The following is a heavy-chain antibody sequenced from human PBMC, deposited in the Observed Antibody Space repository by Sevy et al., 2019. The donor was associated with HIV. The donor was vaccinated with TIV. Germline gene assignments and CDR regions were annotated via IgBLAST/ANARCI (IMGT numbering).Heavy chain of an antibody. D-gene: IGHD2-2*01. CDR3: ARDASSYCTSYSCYGGWFDP. J-gene: IGHJ5*02. CDR2: IIPIPGIP. CDR1: GGTFSSYA. V-gene: IGHV1-69*04. Sequence: ASVKVSCKASGGTFSSYAINWVRQAPGQGLEWMGRIIPIPGIPNYAKKFQGRVTITADKSTGKAYMELSSLRSEDTAVYYCARDASSYCTSYSCYGGWFDPWGQGTLVTVSS.